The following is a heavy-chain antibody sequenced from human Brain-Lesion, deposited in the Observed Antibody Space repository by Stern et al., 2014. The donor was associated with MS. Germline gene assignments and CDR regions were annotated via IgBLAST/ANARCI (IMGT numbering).Heavy chain of an antibody. Sequence: MQLVQSGAEVKKPGESLKISCKGSGYRFDNYWIGWVRQKPGKGLEWMGIIYTADSDTRYSPSLQGQVTISADKSISPVYLQWSSLKASDTAMYYCARTYSSGWYGGHAFDIWGQGTMVTVSS. V-gene: IGHV5-51*01. J-gene: IGHJ3*02. CDR1: GYRFDNYW. D-gene: IGHD6-19*01. CDR2: IYTADSDT. CDR3: ARTYSSGWYGGHAFDI.